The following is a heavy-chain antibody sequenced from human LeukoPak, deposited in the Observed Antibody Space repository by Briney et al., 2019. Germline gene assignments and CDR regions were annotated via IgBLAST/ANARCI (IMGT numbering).Heavy chain of an antibody. J-gene: IGHJ5*02. V-gene: IGHV4-39*07. CDR3: ASIYDILTGYYWFDP. CDR2: IYYSGST. CDR1: GGSISSSSYY. Sequence: SETLSLTCTVSGGSISSSSYYWGWIRQPPGKGLEWIGSIYYSGSTYYNPSLKSRVTISVDKSKNQFSLKLSSVTAADTAVYYCASIYDILTGYYWFDPWGQGTLVTVPS. D-gene: IGHD3-9*01.